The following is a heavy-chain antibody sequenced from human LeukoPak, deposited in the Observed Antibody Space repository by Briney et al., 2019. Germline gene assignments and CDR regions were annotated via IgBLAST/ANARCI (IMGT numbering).Heavy chain of an antibody. J-gene: IGHJ6*03. CDR1: GFTFSRYG. CDR3: AKDLGRQAYYYIDV. D-gene: IGHD3-16*01. Sequence: PGGSLRLSCAASGFTFSRYGMHWVRQAPGKGLEWVAFIRYDGSNKYYADSVKGRFTISRDNSKNTLYLQMNSLRAEDTAVYYCAKDLGRQAYYYIDVWGKGTTVTISS. V-gene: IGHV3-30*02. CDR2: IRYDGSNK.